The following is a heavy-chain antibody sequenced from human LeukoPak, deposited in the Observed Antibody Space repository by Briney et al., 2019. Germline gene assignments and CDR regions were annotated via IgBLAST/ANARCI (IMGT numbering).Heavy chain of an antibody. Sequence: PGGSLRLSCAASGFTFSSYAMHWVRQAPGKGLEWVAVISYDGSNKYYADSVKGRFTISRDNSKNKLYPQMNSLRAEDTAVSYCARDGPNSRDGCPDYWGQGTLVTVSS. CDR3: ARDGPNSRDGCPDY. CDR1: GFTFSSYA. CDR2: ISYDGSNK. V-gene: IGHV3-30*04. D-gene: IGHD5-24*01. J-gene: IGHJ4*02.